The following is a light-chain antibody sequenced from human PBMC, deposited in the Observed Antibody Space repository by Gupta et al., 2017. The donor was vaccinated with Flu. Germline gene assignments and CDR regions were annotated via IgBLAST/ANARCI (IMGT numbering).Light chain of an antibody. J-gene: IGLJ3*02. CDR2: KDN. V-gene: IGLV3-27*01. CDR3: YSASDTLTHWV. CDR1: VLAKKF. Sequence: SYDLTQPSSVSVSPGQTAKITCSGDVLAKKFARWFQQKPGQAPLLIIYKDNKRPSGISERFSGSSSGTTVTLTISGAQVDDEADYYCYSASDTLTHWVFGGGTKLTVL.